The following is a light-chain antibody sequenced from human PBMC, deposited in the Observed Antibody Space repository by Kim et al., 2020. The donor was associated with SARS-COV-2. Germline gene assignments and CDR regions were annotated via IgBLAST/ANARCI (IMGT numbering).Light chain of an antibody. CDR2: EGS. J-gene: IGLJ1*01. V-gene: IGLV2-23*01. CDR3: CSYAGSRV. Sequence: QSALTQPASVSGSPGQSITISCTGTSSDVGSYNLVSWYQQHPGKAPKLMIYEGSKRPSGVSNRFSGSKSGNTASQTISGLQAEDEADYYCCSYAGSRVFGTGTKVTVL. CDR1: SSDVGSYNL.